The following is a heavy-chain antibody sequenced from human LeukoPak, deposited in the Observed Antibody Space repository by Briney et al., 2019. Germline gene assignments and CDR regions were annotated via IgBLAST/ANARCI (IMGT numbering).Heavy chain of an antibody. CDR1: GFTFSSYG. V-gene: IGHV3-49*03. CDR2: TRNKLYRGTT. CDR3: SRVRSAAGIASGWFDP. J-gene: IGHJ5*02. D-gene: IGHD6-13*01. Sequence: PGGSLRLSCAASGFTFSSYGMHWFRQAPGKGLEWVGLTRNKLYRGTTEYAAAVRGRVTISRDDSKNIANLQMNSLKTEDTAVYYCSRVRSAAGIASGWFDPWGQGTLVTVSS.